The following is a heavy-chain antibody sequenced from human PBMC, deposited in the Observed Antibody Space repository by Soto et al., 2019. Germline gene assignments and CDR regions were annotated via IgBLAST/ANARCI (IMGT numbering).Heavy chain of an antibody. CDR2: INHSGST. CDR3: ARGYKVYYYGSGPPYHLTFDY. J-gene: IGHJ4*02. D-gene: IGHD3-10*01. Sequence: QVQLQQWGAGLLKPSETLSLTCAVYGGSFSGYYWSWIRQPPGKGLEWIGEINHSGSTNYNPSLKSRVTISVDTSKNQFSLKLSSVTAADTAVYYCARGYKVYYYGSGPPYHLTFDYWGQGTLVTVSS. V-gene: IGHV4-34*01. CDR1: GGSFSGYY.